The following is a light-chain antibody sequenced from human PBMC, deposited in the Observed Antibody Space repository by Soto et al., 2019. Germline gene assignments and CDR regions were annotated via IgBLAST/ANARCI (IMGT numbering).Light chain of an antibody. CDR1: TSNIGSYKY. CDR3: SSYTTSGTPHV. Sequence: QSALTRPASGSGSPGQSIPTSCAGSTSNIGSYKYVSWFQQHPGNAPKLIISEVRDRPSGVSTRFSGSKSGNTASLTISGLQPEDEADYYCSSYTTSGTPHVFGTGTKLTVL. J-gene: IGLJ1*01. V-gene: IGLV2-14*01. CDR2: EVR.